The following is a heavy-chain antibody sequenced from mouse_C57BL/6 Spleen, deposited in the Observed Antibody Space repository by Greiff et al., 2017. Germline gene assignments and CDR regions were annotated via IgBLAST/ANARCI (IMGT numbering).Heavy chain of an antibody. D-gene: IGHD2-3*01. CDR1: GYTFTDYY. Sequence: EVKLQQSGPELVKPGASVKISCKASGYTFTDYYMNWVKQSHGKSLEWIGDINPNNGGTSYNQKFKGKATLTVDKSSSTAYMELRSLTSEDSAVYYCARGSGYFGSFDYWGQGTTLTVSS. V-gene: IGHV1-26*01. CDR2: INPNNGGT. J-gene: IGHJ2*01. CDR3: ARGSGYFGSFDY.